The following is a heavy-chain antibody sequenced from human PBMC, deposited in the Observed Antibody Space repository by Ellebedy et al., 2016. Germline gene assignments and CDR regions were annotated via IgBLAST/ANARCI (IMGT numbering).Heavy chain of an antibody. J-gene: IGHJ4*02. CDR2: IWYDGSNK. D-gene: IGHD2-21*02. CDR3: ARGYCGGDCYPVDY. CDR1: GFTFSSYW. V-gene: IGHV3-33*08. Sequence: GGSLRLSCAASGFTFSSYWMHWVRQAPGKGLEWVAVIWYDGSNKYYADSVKGRFTISRDNSKNTLYLQMNSLRAEDTAVYYCARGYCGGDCYPVDYWGQGTLVTVSS.